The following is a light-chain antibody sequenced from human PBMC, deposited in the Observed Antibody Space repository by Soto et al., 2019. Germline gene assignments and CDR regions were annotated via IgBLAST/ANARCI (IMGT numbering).Light chain of an antibody. CDR1: QSITNNY. J-gene: IGKJ1*01. CDR2: QTS. Sequence: EIVLTQSPGTLSLSPGERATLSCRASQSITNNYLAWYQQKPGRAHRLLIYQTSIRAAGIPARFSASGSGTDFTLTISDVQPEDFALYYCHQRQSWPRTFGQGTKVDI. CDR3: HQRQSWPRT. V-gene: IGKV3D-20*02.